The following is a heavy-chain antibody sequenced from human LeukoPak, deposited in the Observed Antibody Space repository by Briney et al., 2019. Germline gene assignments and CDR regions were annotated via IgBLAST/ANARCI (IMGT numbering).Heavy chain of an antibody. J-gene: IGHJ3*02. Sequence: ASVKVSCKASGYTFRTYDINWVRQAPGQGLEWPGWMNPNSGNTGYAPKFQGRVAMTRVTSINTAYMELFSLRSEDTAVYFCVRGDLPTTVLNDPFNIWGQGTMVTVSS. CDR3: VRGDLPTTVLNDPFNI. CDR2: MNPNSGNT. D-gene: IGHD4-11*01. CDR1: GYTFRTYD. V-gene: IGHV1-8*01.